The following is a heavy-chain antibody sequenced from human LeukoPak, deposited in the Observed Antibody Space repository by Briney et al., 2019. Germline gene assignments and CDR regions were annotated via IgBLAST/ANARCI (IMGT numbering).Heavy chain of an antibody. CDR1: GGSISSYY. CDR2: IYNGGST. Sequence: AEPLSLTCTVSGGSISSYYWSWIRQPPGKGLEWVGYIYNGGSTNYNPSLRRGVTISVNTTKNQSLLQLSSVTAAATAVYYCGRSWYSSSWYHAFDICGQGTMVTVS. V-gene: IGHV4-59*01. CDR3: GRSWYSSSWYHAFDI. D-gene: IGHD6-13*01. J-gene: IGHJ3*02.